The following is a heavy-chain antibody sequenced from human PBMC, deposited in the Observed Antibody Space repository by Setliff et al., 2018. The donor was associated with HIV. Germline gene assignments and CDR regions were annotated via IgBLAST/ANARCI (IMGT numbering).Heavy chain of an antibody. V-gene: IGHV3-15*01. CDR2: MKSKSDGGAV. J-gene: IGHJ4*02. CDR1: GFTFSDVW. D-gene: IGHD3-22*01. CDR3: TTYSSVYYHSDC. Sequence: PGGSLRLSCVVSGFTFSDVWMSWVRQAPGKGLEWIGRMKSKSDGGAVHYAAPVKGRFTISRDDSQDTLYLEMNSLTNEDTAMYYCTTYSSVYYHSDCWGQGTLVTVSS.